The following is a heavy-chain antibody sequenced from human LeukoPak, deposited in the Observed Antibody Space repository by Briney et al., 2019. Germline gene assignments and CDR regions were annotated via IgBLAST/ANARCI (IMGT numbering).Heavy chain of an antibody. CDR1: GGSFSGYY. J-gene: IGHJ4*02. D-gene: IGHD3-9*01. CDR3: ARGSYSTFLKYDILTGYYIYFDY. V-gene: IGHV4-34*01. Sequence: SETLSLTCAVYGGSFSGYYWSWIRQPPGKGLEWIGGINHSGSTNYNPSLKSRVTISVDTSKNQFSLKLSSVTAADTAVYYCARGSYSTFLKYDILTGYYIYFDYWGQGTLVTVSS. CDR2: INHSGST.